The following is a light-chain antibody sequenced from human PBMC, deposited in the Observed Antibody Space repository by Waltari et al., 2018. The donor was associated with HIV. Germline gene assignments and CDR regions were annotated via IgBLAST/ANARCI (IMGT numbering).Light chain of an antibody. Sequence: DIQMTQSPSSVSASLGDRVTITCRATQGISSCLACYQQKPGKAPKLLISGASILQRWISSRFSGRGSGTDFTLTITSLQPEDIATYYCQQTNYFPITFGQGTRLEIK. V-gene: IGKV1D-12*01. CDR1: QGISSC. CDR3: QQTNYFPIT. J-gene: IGKJ5*01. CDR2: GAS.